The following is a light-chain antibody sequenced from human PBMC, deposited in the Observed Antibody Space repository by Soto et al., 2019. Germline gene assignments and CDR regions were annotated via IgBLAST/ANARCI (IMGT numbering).Light chain of an antibody. Sequence: DIQMTQSPSSLSASVGDRVTITCQASQDISNYLNWYQQKPGKAPKLLIYDASNLETGVPSRFSGSGSGTDFTFTIRSLQPEDIATYYCQQYDNLPLPFGVGTKVEIK. CDR3: QQYDNLPLP. CDR1: QDISNY. J-gene: IGKJ4*01. CDR2: DAS. V-gene: IGKV1-33*01.